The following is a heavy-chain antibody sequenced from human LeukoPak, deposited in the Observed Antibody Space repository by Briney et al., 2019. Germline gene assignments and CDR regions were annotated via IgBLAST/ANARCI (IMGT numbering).Heavy chain of an antibody. J-gene: IGHJ4*02. CDR1: GGSISSYY. V-gene: IGHV4-59*08. CDR3: ARSLRDGDYRYYFDY. D-gene: IGHD4-17*01. CDR2: IYYSGST. Sequence: PSETLSLTCTVSGGSISSYYWSWIRQPPGKGLEWIGYIYYSGSTNYNPSLKSRVTISVDTSKNQFSLKLSSVTAADTAVYYCARSLRDGDYRYYFDYWGQGTLVTVSS.